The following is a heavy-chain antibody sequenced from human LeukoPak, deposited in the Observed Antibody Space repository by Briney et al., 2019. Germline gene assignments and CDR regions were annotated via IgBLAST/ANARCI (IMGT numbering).Heavy chain of an antibody. V-gene: IGHV4-39*07. J-gene: IGHJ4*02. CDR3: ARDEGCFDY. CDR2: IYYSGST. Sequence: SETLSLTCTVSGGSISSSSYYWGWIRQPPGKGLEWIGSIYYSGSTYYNPSLKSRVTISVDTSKNQFSLKLSSVTAADTAVYYCARDEGCFDYWGQGTLVTVSS. CDR1: GGSISSSSYY.